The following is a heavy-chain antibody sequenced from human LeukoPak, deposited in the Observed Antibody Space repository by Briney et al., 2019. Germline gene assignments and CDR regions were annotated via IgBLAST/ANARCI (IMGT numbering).Heavy chain of an antibody. Sequence: SQTLSLTCTVSGGSISSGGYYWSWIRQHPGKGLEWIGYIYYSGSTYYNPSLNSRVTISVDTSKNQFSLKLSSVTAADTAVYYCARGPGIAAAATYWGQGTLVTVSS. CDR1: GGSISSGGYY. CDR2: IYYSGST. V-gene: IGHV4-31*03. J-gene: IGHJ4*02. CDR3: ARGPGIAAAATY. D-gene: IGHD6-13*01.